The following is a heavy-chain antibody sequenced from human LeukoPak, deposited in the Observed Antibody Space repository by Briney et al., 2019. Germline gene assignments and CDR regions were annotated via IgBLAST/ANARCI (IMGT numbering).Heavy chain of an antibody. J-gene: IGHJ4*02. CDR1: GGSISSGGYY. D-gene: IGHD3-3*01. Sequence: SETLSLTCTVSGGSISSGGYYWSWIRQPPGKGLEWIGYIYHSGSTYYNPSLKSRVTISVDRSKNQFSLKLSSVTAADTAVYYCARQHYDFWSGYYGDYWGQGTLVTVSS. CDR2: IYHSGST. V-gene: IGHV4-30-2*01. CDR3: ARQHYDFWSGYYGDY.